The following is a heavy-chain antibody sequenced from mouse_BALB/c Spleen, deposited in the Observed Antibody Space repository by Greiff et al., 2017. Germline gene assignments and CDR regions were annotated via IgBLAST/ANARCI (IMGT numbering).Heavy chain of an antibody. CDR1: GYSFTSYW. D-gene: IGHD3-3*01. Sequence: VKLMESGPQLVRPGASVKISCKASGYSFTSYWMHWVKQRPGQGLEWIGMIDPSDSETRLNQKFKDKATLTVDKSSSTAYMQLSSPTSEDSAVYYCARGGGPPRLFDYWGQGTTLTVSS. J-gene: IGHJ2*01. CDR3: ARGGGPPRLFDY. V-gene: IGHV1S126*01. CDR2: IDPSDSET.